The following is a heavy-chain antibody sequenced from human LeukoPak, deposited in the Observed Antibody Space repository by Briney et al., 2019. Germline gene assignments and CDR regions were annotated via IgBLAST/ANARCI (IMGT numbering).Heavy chain of an antibody. J-gene: IGHJ4*02. V-gene: IGHV3-23*01. CDR1: GFTFSSYA. Sequence: PGGSLRLSCAASGFTFSSYAMSWVRQAPGEGLERVSAISGRGGSTYYADSVKGRFTSSRDNSKNTLYLQMNSLTAEDTAVYYCAKDGYSDSSVYPPHTDYWGQGTLVTVSS. D-gene: IGHD3-22*01. CDR2: ISGRGGST. CDR3: AKDGYSDSSVYPPHTDY.